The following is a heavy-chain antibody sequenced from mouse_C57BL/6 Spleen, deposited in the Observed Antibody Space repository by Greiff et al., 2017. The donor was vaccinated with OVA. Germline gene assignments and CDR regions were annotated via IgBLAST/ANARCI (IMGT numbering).Heavy chain of an antibody. Sequence: EVKLMESGEGLVKPGGSLKLSCAASGFTFSSYAMSWVRQTPEKRLEWVAYISSGGDYIYYADTVKGRFTISSDNARNTLYLQMSSLKSEDTAMYYCTRAYDYDGDYYAMDYWGQGTSVTVSS. V-gene: IGHV5-9-1*02. D-gene: IGHD2-4*01. J-gene: IGHJ4*01. CDR2: ISSGGDYI. CDR3: TRAYDYDGDYYAMDY. CDR1: GFTFSSYA.